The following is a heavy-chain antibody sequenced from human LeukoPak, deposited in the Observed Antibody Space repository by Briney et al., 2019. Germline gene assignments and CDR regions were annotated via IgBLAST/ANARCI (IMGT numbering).Heavy chain of an antibody. Sequence: GGSLRLSCAASGFTFSTYAMHWVRQGPGKGLEWVAVISYDGSNKYYADSVKGRFTISRDNSKNTLYLQMSSLSAEDTAVYYCARTTTPHYYGSGSYALGCWGQGTLVTVPS. D-gene: IGHD3-10*01. CDR3: ARTTTPHYYGSGSYALGC. V-gene: IGHV3-30-3*01. J-gene: IGHJ4*02. CDR2: ISYDGSNK. CDR1: GFTFSTYA.